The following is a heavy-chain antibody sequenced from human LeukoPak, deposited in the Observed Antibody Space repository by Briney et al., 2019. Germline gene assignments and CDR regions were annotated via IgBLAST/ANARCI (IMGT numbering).Heavy chain of an antibody. D-gene: IGHD1-26*01. J-gene: IGHJ4*02. CDR1: GFTFSSYE. CDR3: ARGVVGATRGFDC. V-gene: IGHV3-48*03. CDR2: ISSSGNTI. Sequence: GGSLRLSCAASGFTFSSYEMNWVRQAPGKGLEWVSYISSSGNTIKYADSVRGRFTISRDNAKNSLYLQMNSLRAEDTAVYYCARGVVGATRGFDCWGQGTLVTVSS.